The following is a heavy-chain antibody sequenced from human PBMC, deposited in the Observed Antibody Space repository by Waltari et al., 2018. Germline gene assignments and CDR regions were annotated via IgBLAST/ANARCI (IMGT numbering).Heavy chain of an antibody. Sequence: QVQLQESGPGLVKPSETLSLTCAVSGYSISSGYYWGWIRQPPGKGLEWIGSIYHSGGTYYNPSLKSRVTISVDTSKNQFSLKLSSVTAADTAVYYCARLKTTVGYWGQGTLVTVSS. CDR2: IYHSGGT. D-gene: IGHD4-17*01. CDR3: ARLKTTVGY. V-gene: IGHV4-38-2*01. J-gene: IGHJ4*02. CDR1: GYSISSGYY.